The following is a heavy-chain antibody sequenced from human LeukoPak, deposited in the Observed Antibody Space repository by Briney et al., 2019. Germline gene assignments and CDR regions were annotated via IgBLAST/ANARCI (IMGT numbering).Heavy chain of an antibody. CDR2: ISGSGGST. D-gene: IGHD4-17*01. CDR3: AKDLPTVTTWFGAFDI. CDR1: GFPFSSYA. Sequence: GESLRLSCAASGFPFSSYAMSWVRQAPGKGLEWVSAISGSGGSTYYADSVKGRFTISRDNSKNTLYLQMNSLRAEDTAVYYCAKDLPTVTTWFGAFDIWGQGTMVTVSS. V-gene: IGHV3-23*01. J-gene: IGHJ3*02.